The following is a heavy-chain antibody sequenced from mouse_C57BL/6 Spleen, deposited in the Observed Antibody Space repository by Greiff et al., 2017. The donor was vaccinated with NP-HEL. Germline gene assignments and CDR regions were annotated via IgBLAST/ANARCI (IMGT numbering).Heavy chain of an antibody. CDR2: IDPSDSET. CDR3: ASGFYDYDGGAWFAY. CDR1: GYTFTSYW. V-gene: IGHV1-52*01. Sequence: QVQLQQPGAELVRPGSSVKLSCKASGYTFTSYWMHWVKQRPIQGLEWIGNIDPSDSETHYNQKFKDKATLTVDKSSSTAYMQLSSLTSEDSAVYYCASGFYDYDGGAWFAYWGQGTLVTVSA. J-gene: IGHJ3*01. D-gene: IGHD2-4*01.